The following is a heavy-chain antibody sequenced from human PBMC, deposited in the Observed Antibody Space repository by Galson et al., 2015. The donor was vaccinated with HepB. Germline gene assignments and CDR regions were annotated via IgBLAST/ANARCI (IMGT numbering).Heavy chain of an antibody. CDR1: RYSFTGYY. Sequence: SVKVSCKASRYSFTGYYMHWVRQAPGQGLEWVGRISPYSGGTNYAQKFQGRVTMTRDTSITTAYMELSRLRSDDTAVYYCARDGITGTHEKFHHYYYYMDVWGKGTTVTVSS. D-gene: IGHD1-7*01. CDR3: ARDGITGTHEKFHHYYYYMDV. CDR2: ISPYSGGT. J-gene: IGHJ6*03. V-gene: IGHV1-2*06.